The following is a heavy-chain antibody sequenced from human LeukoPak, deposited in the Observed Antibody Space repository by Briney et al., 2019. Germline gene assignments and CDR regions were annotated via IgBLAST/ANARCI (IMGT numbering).Heavy chain of an antibody. CDR2: IYCSGST. CDR3: ARSMTTVTTHYYGMDV. V-gene: IGHV4-59*01. D-gene: IGHD4-17*01. CDR1: GGSISSYY. Sequence: PSETLSLTCTVSGGSISSYYWSWIRQPPGKGLEWIGYIYCSGSTNYNPSLKSRVTISVDTSKNQFSLKLSSVTAADTAVYYCARSMTTVTTHYYGMDVWGQGTTVTVSS. J-gene: IGHJ6*02.